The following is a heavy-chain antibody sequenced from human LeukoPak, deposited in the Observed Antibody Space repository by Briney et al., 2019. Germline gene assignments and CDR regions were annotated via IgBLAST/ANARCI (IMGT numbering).Heavy chain of an antibody. CDR2: IYYSGSA. J-gene: IGHJ6*02. CDR1: GGPISSYY. D-gene: IGHD4-17*01. CDR3: ARHILGDYALYYYYYGMDV. Sequence: PSETLSLTCTVSGGPISSYYWSWIRQPPGKGLEWIGYIYYSGSANYNPSLKSRVTISVDTSKNQFSLKLSSVTAADTAVYYCARHILGDYALYYYYYGMDVWGQGTTVTVSS. V-gene: IGHV4-59*08.